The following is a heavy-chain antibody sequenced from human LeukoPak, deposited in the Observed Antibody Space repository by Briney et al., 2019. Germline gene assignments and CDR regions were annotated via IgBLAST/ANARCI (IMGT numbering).Heavy chain of an antibody. J-gene: IGHJ2*01. V-gene: IGHV3-23*01. CDR3: TWGNGDYYWYFDL. CDR1: GFTFSSYV. D-gene: IGHD4-17*01. Sequence: PGGSLRLSCAASGFTFSSYVMNWVRQAPGKGLEWVSTISGSGVSTYYAESVKGRFTISRDNSKNTLYLQMNSLGAEDTAVYYCTWGNGDYYWYFDLWGRGTLVTVSS. CDR2: ISGSGVST.